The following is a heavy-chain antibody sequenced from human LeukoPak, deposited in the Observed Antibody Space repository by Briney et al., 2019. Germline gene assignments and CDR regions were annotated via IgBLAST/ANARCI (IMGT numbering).Heavy chain of an antibody. Sequence: SVKVSGKASGGTFSSYAVSWVRQAPGQGLEWMGRIIPIFGIANYAQKFQGRVTITADKSTSTAYMELSSLRSEDTAVYYCASTYSGSYGENAFDIWGQGTMVTVSS. CDR3: ASTYSGSYGENAFDI. J-gene: IGHJ3*02. D-gene: IGHD1-26*01. CDR1: GGTFSSYA. CDR2: IIPIFGIA. V-gene: IGHV1-69*04.